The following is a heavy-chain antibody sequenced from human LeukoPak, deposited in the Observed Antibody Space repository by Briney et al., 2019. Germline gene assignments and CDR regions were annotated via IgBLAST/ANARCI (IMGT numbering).Heavy chain of an antibody. CDR1: GGSFSGYY. J-gene: IGHJ4*02. V-gene: IGHV4-34*01. CDR2: INHSGST. CDR3: ARETIDREAVADPYYFDY. Sequence: SETLSLTCAVYGGSFSGYYWSWIRQPPGKWLEWIGEINHSGSTNYNPSPKSRVTISVDTSKNQFSLKLSSVTAADTAVYYCARETIDREAVADPYYFDYWGQGTLVTVSS. D-gene: IGHD6-19*01.